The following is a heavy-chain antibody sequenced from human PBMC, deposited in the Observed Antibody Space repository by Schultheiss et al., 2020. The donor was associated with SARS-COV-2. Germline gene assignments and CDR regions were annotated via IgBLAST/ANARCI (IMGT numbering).Heavy chain of an antibody. CDR1: GYTFTSYD. CDR2: MNPNSGNT. V-gene: IGHV1-8*01. Sequence: ASVKVSCKASGYTFTSYDINWVRQATGQGLEWMGWMNPNSGNTGYAQKFQGWVTMTRDTSISTAYMELSRLRSDDTAVYYCARETPDIPRNYGMDVWGQGTTVTVSS. J-gene: IGHJ6*02. D-gene: IGHD3-9*01. CDR3: ARETPDIPRNYGMDV.